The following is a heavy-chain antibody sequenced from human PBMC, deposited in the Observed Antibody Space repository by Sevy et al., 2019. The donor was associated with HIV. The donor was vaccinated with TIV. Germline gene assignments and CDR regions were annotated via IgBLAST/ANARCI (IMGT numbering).Heavy chain of an antibody. V-gene: IGHV3-49*04. CDR1: GFAFSDYA. CDR3: TRSVTTIY. Sequence: GGSLRLSCTGSGFAFSDYALSWVRQAPGKGLESVGFIRNKEYNGTTEYAASVKGRFFISRDDSKSVAYLDMNSLKTADTGLYYCTRSVTTIYWGRGTLVTVSS. J-gene: IGHJ4*02. CDR2: IRNKEYNGTT. D-gene: IGHD4-4*01.